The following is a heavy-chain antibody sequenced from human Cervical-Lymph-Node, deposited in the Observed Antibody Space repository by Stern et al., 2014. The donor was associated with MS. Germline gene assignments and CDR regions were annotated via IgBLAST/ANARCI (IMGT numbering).Heavy chain of an antibody. CDR1: GFVFSDCS. V-gene: IGHV3-30*04. D-gene: IGHD2/OR15-2a*01. CDR3: TFERILQSHAFDL. CDR2: VSYDEANE. Sequence: VQLVQSGGGVVQPGRSLRLSCVASGFVFSDCSMHWVRQTPGKGLEWLAVVSYDEANELYAESVKGRFTISRDNSINTLFLQMNHLRPEDTAVYYCTFERILQSHAFDLWGLGTKVIVSS. J-gene: IGHJ3*01.